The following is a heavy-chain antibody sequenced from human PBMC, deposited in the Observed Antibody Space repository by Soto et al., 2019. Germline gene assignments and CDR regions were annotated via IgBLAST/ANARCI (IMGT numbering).Heavy chain of an antibody. CDR2: IYPGDSDT. Sequence: GESLKISCKGSGYSFTSYWIGWVRQMPGKGLEWMGIIYPGDSDTRYSPSFQGQVTISADKSISTAHLQWSSLKASDTAMYYCARHPSQYYDFWSGYYYDYYYYGMDVWGQGTTVTVSS. CDR3: ARHPSQYYDFWSGYYYDYYYYGMDV. D-gene: IGHD3-3*01. CDR1: GYSFTSYW. J-gene: IGHJ6*02. V-gene: IGHV5-51*01.